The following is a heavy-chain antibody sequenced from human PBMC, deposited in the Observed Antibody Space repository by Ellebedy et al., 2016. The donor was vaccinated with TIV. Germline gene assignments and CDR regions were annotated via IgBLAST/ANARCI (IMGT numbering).Heavy chain of an antibody. V-gene: IGHV4-59*01. CDR3: ASAPNQDFYDY. Sequence: MPGGSLRLSCSVSGGSISPYYWSWIRQPPGKGLQWIGFSYYTGTTNYNPTLKSRVTISVDTSKNQVSLRLSSVTDADTAVYYCASAPNQDFYDYWGQGTLVTVSS. J-gene: IGHJ4*02. CDR2: SYYTGTT. CDR1: GGSISPYY.